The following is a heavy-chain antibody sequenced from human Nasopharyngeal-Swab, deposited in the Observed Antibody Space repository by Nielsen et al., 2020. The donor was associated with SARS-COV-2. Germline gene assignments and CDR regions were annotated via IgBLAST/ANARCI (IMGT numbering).Heavy chain of an antibody. V-gene: IGHV3-23*01. Sequence: WIRQPPGKGLEWGSAISGSGGSTYYADSVKGRFTISRDNSKNTLYLQMNSLRAEDTAVYYCAKVPLYDILTGYYKLGFDYWGQGTLVTVSS. J-gene: IGHJ4*02. CDR3: AKVPLYDILTGYYKLGFDY. D-gene: IGHD3-9*01. CDR2: ISGSGGST.